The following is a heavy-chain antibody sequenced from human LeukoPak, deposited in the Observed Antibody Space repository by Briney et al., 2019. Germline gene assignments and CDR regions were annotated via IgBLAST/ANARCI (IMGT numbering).Heavy chain of an antibody. J-gene: IGHJ4*02. CDR2: ISAYNGNT. Sequence: GASVKVSCKASGYTFTGYYMHWVRQAPGQGLEWMGWISAYNGNTNYAQKLQGRVTMTTDTSTSTAYMELSSLRSEDTAVYYCARDRWLVLYYFDYWGQGTLVTVSS. CDR1: GYTFTGYY. D-gene: IGHD6-19*01. V-gene: IGHV1-18*04. CDR3: ARDRWLVLYYFDY.